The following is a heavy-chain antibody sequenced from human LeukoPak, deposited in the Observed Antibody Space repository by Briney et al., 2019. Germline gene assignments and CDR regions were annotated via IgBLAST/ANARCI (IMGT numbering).Heavy chain of an antibody. J-gene: IGHJ4*02. CDR2: IYYSGST. CDR3: ARSGGDYSYKIDY. V-gene: IGHV4-31*03. CDR1: GGSISSGGYY. D-gene: IGHD4-17*01. Sequence: SQTLSLTCTVSGGSISSGGYYWSWIRQHPGKGLEWIGYIYYSGSTYYNPSLKSRVTISVDTSKNQFSLKLSSVTAADTAVYYCARSGGDYSYKIDYWGQGTLVTVSS.